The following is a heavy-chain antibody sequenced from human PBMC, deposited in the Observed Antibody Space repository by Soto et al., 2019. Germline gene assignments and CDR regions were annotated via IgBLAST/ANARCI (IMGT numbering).Heavy chain of an antibody. Sequence: EVQLLESGGGLVQPGGSLRLSCTGSGFTFSSYAMNWVRQAPGKGLECVSTISGSGGTTYYADSVKGRFTISRDNSKNTLYLQMSSLRAEDTTVYYCAKNGRAAAMYNWCDPWGQGTLVTVSS. CDR3: AKNGRAAAMYNWCDP. V-gene: IGHV3-23*01. CDR1: GFTFSSYA. J-gene: IGHJ5*02. CDR2: ISGSGGTT. D-gene: IGHD6-13*01.